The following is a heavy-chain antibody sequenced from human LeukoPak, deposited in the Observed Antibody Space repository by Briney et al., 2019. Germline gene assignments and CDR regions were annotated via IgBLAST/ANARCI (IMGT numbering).Heavy chain of an antibody. J-gene: IGHJ3*02. CDR2: IRYDGSNK. CDR3: ARGWGRTYYDILTGRGGAFDI. Sequence: GSLSLSWAASGFPFSSYGMHWVRQAPGKGLELVAFIRYDGSNKYYADSVKGRFTISRDNSKNTRYLQMNRLRPEDTGVYYCARGWGRTYYDILTGRGGAFDIWGQGTMVTVSS. D-gene: IGHD3-9*01. CDR1: GFPFSSYG. V-gene: IGHV3-30*02.